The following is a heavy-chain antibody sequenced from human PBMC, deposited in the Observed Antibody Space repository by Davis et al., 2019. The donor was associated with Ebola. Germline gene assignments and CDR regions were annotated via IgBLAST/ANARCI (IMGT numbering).Heavy chain of an antibody. CDR1: GFTFSSYG. Sequence: GESLKISCAASGFTFSSYGMNWVRQAPGKGLEWVSTIRGSGGSTDYADSVKGRFTISRDNSKNTLYLQMNSLRADDTAVYFCARGDGYNFWDFWGQGTLVTVSS. CDR3: ARGDGYNFWDF. CDR2: IRGSGGST. D-gene: IGHD5-24*01. J-gene: IGHJ4*02. V-gene: IGHV3-23*01.